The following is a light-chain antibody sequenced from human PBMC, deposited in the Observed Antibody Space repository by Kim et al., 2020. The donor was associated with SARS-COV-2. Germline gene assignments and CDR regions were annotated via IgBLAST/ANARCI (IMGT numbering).Light chain of an antibody. Sequence: SYELTQPPSVSVSPGQTATITCSGDKLGETYAYWYQQKPGQSPVLVIYQDTKRPSGIPERFSGSNSGNTATLTISGTQAMDEADYYCQAWDSSTADFGTGTNVTVL. CDR3: QAWDSSTAD. CDR1: KLGETY. J-gene: IGLJ1*01. V-gene: IGLV3-1*01. CDR2: QDT.